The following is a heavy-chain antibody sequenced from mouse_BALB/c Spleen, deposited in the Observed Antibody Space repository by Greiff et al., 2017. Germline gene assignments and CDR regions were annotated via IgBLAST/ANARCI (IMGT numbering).Heavy chain of an antibody. CDR2: INPSNGRT. D-gene: IGHD1-1*01. CDR1: GYTFTSYW. V-gene: IGHV1S81*02. J-gene: IGHJ1*01. CDR3: ARGGTVVGSRYWYFDV. Sequence: QVQLQQPGAELVKPGASVKLSCKASGYTFTSYWMHWVKQRPGQGLEWIGEINPSNGRTNYNEKFKSKATLTVDKSSSTAYMQLSSLTSEDSAVYYCARGGTVVGSRYWYFDVWGAGTTVTVSA.